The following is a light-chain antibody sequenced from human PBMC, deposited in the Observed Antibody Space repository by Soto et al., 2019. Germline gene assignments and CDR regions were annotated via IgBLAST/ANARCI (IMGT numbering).Light chain of an antibody. CDR2: GNT. CDR1: SSNIGAGYD. Sequence: QSALTQPPSVSGAPGQRVTISCTGSSSNIGAGYDVQWYQQLPGAAPRLLIFGNTNRPSGVPDRFSGSRSGTSASLPISGLQAEDEADYYCQSYDISLSVSVVFGGGTKVPVL. V-gene: IGLV1-40*01. J-gene: IGLJ2*01. CDR3: QSYDISLSVSVV.